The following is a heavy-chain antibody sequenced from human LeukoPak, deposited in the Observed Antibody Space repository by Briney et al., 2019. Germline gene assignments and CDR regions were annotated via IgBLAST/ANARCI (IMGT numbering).Heavy chain of an antibody. CDR3: AKRFYYYDSSGYIDY. J-gene: IGHJ4*02. Sequence: PGGSLRLSCAASTFTFSSYGMHWVRQAPGKGLEWVAFIRYDGSNKYYADSVKGRFTISRDNSKNTLYLQMNSLRAEDTAVYYCAKRFYYYDSSGYIDYWGQGTLVTVSS. CDR1: TFTFSSYG. CDR2: IRYDGSNK. D-gene: IGHD3-22*01. V-gene: IGHV3-30*02.